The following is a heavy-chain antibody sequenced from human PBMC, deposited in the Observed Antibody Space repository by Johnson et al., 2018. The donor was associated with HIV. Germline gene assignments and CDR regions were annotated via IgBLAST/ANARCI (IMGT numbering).Heavy chain of an antibody. V-gene: IGHV3-13*01. J-gene: IGHJ3*02. CDR3: ARAIAAAGAFDI. Sequence: VQLMESGGGLVQPGGSLRLSCAASGFTFSSYDMHWVRQATGKGLEWVSAIGTAGDTYYPGSVKGRFTISRENAKNSLYLQMNSLRAGDTAVYYCARAIAAAGAFDIWGQGTMVIVSS. CDR2: IGTAGDT. D-gene: IGHD6-13*01. CDR1: GFTFSSYD.